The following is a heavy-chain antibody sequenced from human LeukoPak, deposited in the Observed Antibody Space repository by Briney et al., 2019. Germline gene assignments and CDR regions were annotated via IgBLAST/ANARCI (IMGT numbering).Heavy chain of an antibody. Sequence: GGSLRLSCAASGFTFDDYGMSWVRQAPGKGLEWVSGINWNGGSTGYADSVKGRFTISRDNAKNSLYLQMNSLRAEDTALYYCAKGGYFDWPYYFDYWGQGTLVTVSS. J-gene: IGHJ4*02. CDR2: INWNGGST. D-gene: IGHD3-9*01. V-gene: IGHV3-20*04. CDR3: AKGGYFDWPYYFDY. CDR1: GFTFDDYG.